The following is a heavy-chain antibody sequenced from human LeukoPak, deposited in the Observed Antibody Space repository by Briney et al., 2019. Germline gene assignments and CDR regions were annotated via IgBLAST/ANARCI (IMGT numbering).Heavy chain of an antibody. V-gene: IGHV1-2*02. CDR2: INPNSGGT. J-gene: IGHJ4*02. CDR3: ASVVGATILDY. CDR1: GYTFTGYY. Sequence: VASVKVSCKASGYTFTGYYMHWVRQAPGQGLEWMGWINPNSGGTNYAQKFQGRVTMTRDTSISTAYMELRSLRSDDTAVYYCASVVGATILDYWGQGTLVTVSS. D-gene: IGHD1-26*01.